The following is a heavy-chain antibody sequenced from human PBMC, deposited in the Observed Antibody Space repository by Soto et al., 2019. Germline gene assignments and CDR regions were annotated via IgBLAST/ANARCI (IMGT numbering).Heavy chain of an antibody. V-gene: IGHV1-46*02. CDR3: AGGGRFLESTIGMNMDV. Sequence: QEQLLQSGPEVKKPGASVKVSCKASGFIFNNYYIHWVRQAPGEGLKWMGIFHPSGDSPTPAPKCQGRVTMSRDTATSTGHMVLSSLLSEDTAVYYCAGGGRFLESTIGMNMDVCGQGTTVTVAS. CDR1: GFIFNNYY. J-gene: IGHJ6*02. CDR2: FHPSGDSP. D-gene: IGHD3-3*01.